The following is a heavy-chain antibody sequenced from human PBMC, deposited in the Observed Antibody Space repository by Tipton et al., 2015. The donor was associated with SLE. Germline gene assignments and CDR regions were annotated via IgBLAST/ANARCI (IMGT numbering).Heavy chain of an antibody. D-gene: IGHD2-21*01. V-gene: IGHV4-59*11. J-gene: IGHJ4*02. Sequence: TLSLTCTVSGGSISSHYWSWIRQPPGKGLEWIGYIYYSGSTNYNPSLKSRVTISVDTSKNQFSLKLSSVTAADTAVYYCARMDFSVILPGYWGQGTLVTVSS. CDR2: IYYSGST. CDR3: ARMDFSVILPGY. CDR1: GGSISSHY.